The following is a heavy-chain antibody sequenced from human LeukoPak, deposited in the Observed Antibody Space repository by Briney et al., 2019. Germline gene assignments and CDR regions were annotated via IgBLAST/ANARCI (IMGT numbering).Heavy chain of an antibody. CDR2: VYTDGTT. J-gene: IGHJ4*02. Sequence: SETLSLTCTVSGGSISSYYWSWIRQPAGKGLEWIGRVYTDGTTSYNPSLKSRVTMSVDTSKSQFSLKLSSVTAADTAVYYCARGPAGAALDTWGQGTLVTVSS. CDR1: GGSISSYY. D-gene: IGHD5-18*01. CDR3: ARGPAGAALDT. V-gene: IGHV4-4*07.